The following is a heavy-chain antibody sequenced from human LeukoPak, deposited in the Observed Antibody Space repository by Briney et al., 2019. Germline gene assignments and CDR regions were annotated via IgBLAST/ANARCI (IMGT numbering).Heavy chain of an antibody. CDR1: GGTFSSYA. J-gene: IGHJ6*03. CDR2: IIPIFGTA. D-gene: IGHD6-6*01. Sequence: SVKVSCKASGGTFSSYATSWVRQAPGQGLEWMGGIIPIFGTANYAQKFQGRVTITTDESTSTAYMELSSLRSEDTAVYYCARHPGSWYYYYYMDVWGKGTTVTVSS. V-gene: IGHV1-69*05. CDR3: ARHPGSWYYYYYMDV.